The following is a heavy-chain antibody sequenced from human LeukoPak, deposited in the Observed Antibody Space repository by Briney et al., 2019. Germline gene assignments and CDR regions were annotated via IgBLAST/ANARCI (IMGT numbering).Heavy chain of an antibody. D-gene: IGHD6-6*01. CDR3: ATRDGRSSFYYGMDV. V-gene: IGHV3-11*01. J-gene: IGHJ6*02. Sequence: PGGSLRLSCAASGFTFSDYYMSWIRQAPGKGLEWVSYISSSGSTIYYADSVKGRFTISRDNARNSLYLQMNSLRVEDTAVYYCATRDGRSSFYYGMDVWGQGTTVTVSS. CDR2: ISSSGSTI. CDR1: GFTFSDYY.